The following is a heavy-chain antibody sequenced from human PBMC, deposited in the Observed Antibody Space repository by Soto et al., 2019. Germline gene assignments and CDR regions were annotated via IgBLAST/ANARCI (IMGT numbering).Heavy chain of an antibody. J-gene: IGHJ3*02. V-gene: IGHV3-30*03. CDR2: ISYDGDKK. Sequence: GGSLRLSCAASGFSFSSYGMHWVRQAPGKGLEWAASISYDGDKKYSADSVKGRVTITRDTSASTAYMELSSLRSEDTAVYYCASVVYDAFDIWGQGTMVTVSS. D-gene: IGHD6-6*01. CDR3: ASVVYDAFDI. CDR1: GFSFSSYG.